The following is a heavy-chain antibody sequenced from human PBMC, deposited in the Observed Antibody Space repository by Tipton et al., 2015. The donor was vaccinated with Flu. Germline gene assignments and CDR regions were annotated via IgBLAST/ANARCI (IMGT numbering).Heavy chain of an antibody. CDR1: GGSISSGDYY. D-gene: IGHD4-17*01. CDR3: AREGYTVTTRWFDP. V-gene: IGHV4-30-4*01. Sequence: LRLSCTVSGGSISSGDYYWSWIRRPPGKVLEWIGYIYYSGSTYYNPSLKSRVTISVYTSNNQFSLKLSSVTAADTAVYYWAREGYTVTTRWFDPWGQGTLFTVSS. J-gene: IGHJ5*02. CDR2: IYYSGST.